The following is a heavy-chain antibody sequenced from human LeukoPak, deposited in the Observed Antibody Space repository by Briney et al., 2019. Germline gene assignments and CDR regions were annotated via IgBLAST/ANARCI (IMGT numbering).Heavy chain of an antibody. D-gene: IGHD5-18*01. CDR3: ARDRYSYGYPFLDY. Sequence: PGGSLRLSCAASGFTFSSYSMNWARQAPGKGLEWVSYISSSSSTIYYADSVKGRFTISRDNAKNSLYLQMNSLRAEDTAVYYCARDRYSYGYPFLDYWGQGTLVTVSS. J-gene: IGHJ4*02. CDR2: ISSSSSTI. V-gene: IGHV3-48*01. CDR1: GFTFSSYS.